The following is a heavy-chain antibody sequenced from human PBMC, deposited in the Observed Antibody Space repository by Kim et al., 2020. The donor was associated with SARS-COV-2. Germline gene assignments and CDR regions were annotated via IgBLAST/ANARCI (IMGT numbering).Heavy chain of an antibody. Sequence: SQTLSLTCAISGDSVSSNSAAWNWIRQSPSRGLEWLGRTYYRSKWYNDYAVSVKSRITINPDTSKNQFSLQLNSVTPEDTAVYYCARSPKITMIGLPPGSLYWFDPWGQGTLVTVSS. V-gene: IGHV6-1*01. J-gene: IGHJ5*02. CDR3: ARSPKITMIGLPPGSLYWFDP. CDR2: TYYRSKWYN. D-gene: IGHD3-22*01. CDR1: GDSVSSNSAA.